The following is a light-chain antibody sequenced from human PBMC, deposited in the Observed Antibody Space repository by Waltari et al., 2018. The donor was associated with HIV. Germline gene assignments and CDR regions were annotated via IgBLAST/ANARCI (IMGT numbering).Light chain of an antibody. CDR1: QSVLYSSNHENY. Sequence: DIVMTQSPDSLAVSLGERATINCKYSQSVLYSSNHENYLAWYQQKTGQPPRLLIYWASTRESGVPDRFRGSGSWTDFTLTSSSLQAEDVAIYYCQQYLSAPFTFGQGSKLEIK. CDR2: WAS. J-gene: IGKJ2*01. V-gene: IGKV4-1*01. CDR3: QQYLSAPFT.